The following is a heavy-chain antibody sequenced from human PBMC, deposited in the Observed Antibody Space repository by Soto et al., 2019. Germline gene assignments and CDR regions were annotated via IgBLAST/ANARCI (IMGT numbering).Heavy chain of an antibody. D-gene: IGHD2-21*01. CDR1: GGSISGGTYY. J-gene: IGHJ6*02. CDR3: ARGDCPTPMDV. CDR2: IYFSGST. V-gene: IGHV4-31*03. Sequence: QVQLQESGPGLVKPSQTLSLTCTVSGGSISGGTYYWSWIRQPPGQGLEWIGYIYFSGSTYYNPSLKCRVIISVYTSKDQFSLRLSSVTAAATAVYSCARGDCPTPMDVWGQGTTVTVSS.